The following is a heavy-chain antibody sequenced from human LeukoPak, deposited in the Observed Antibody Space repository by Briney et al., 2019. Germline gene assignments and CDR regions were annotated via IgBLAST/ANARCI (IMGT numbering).Heavy chain of an antibody. D-gene: IGHD2/OR15-2a*01. J-gene: IGHJ4*02. V-gene: IGHV1-2*02. CDR3: ARANTWRSFFDY. CDR1: GYTFTGYY. CDR2: INPNSGGT. Sequence: ASVKVSCKASGYTFTGYYMHWVRQAPGQGLEWMGWINPNSGGTNYAQKFQGRVTMTRDTSISTAYMELSRLRSDDTAVYYCARANTWRSFFDYWGQGTLVTVSS.